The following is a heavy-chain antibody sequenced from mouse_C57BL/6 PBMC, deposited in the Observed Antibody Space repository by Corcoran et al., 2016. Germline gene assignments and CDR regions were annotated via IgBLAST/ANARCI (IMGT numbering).Heavy chain of an antibody. CDR1: GYTFTDYY. CDR3: ARGLLHY. V-gene: IGHV1-26*01. CDR2: INPNNGGT. Sequence: EVQLQQSGPELVKPGASVKISCKASGYTFTDYYMNWVKQSHGKSLEWIGDINPNNGGTSYNQKFKGKATLTVDKSSSTAYMELRSLTSEDSAVYYCARGLLHYWGQGTTLTVSS. J-gene: IGHJ2*01. D-gene: IGHD2-1*01.